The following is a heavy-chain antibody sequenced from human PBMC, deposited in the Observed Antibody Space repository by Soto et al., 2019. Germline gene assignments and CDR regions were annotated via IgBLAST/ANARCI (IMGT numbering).Heavy chain of an antibody. D-gene: IGHD3-22*01. J-gene: IGHJ5*02. CDR1: GGTFSSYT. V-gene: IGHV1-69*04. CDR3: ARDRSAYYYDSSGYS. Sequence: SVKVSCKASGGTFSSYTISWVRQAPGQGLEWMGRIIPILGIANYAQKFQGRVTITADESTSTAYMELSSLRSEDTAVFYCARDRSAYYYDSSGYSWGQGTLVTVSS. CDR2: IIPILGIA.